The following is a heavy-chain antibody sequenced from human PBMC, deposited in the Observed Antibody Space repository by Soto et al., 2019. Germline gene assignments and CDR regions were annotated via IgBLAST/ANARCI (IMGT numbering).Heavy chain of an antibody. J-gene: IGHJ6*02. CDR3: ARDRGYDAHDYYYNARDV. V-gene: IGHV3-21*01. CDR1: GFTFRTYT. Sequence: PGGSLRLSCISSGFTFRTYTMNWVRQAPGKGLEWVSGIRGFSPYTFYAESVRGRFTISRDNAKNSLYLQMNSLRAEDTAVYYCARDRGYDAHDYYYNARDVWGQGTTVTAP. D-gene: IGHD2-15*01. CDR2: IRGFSPYT.